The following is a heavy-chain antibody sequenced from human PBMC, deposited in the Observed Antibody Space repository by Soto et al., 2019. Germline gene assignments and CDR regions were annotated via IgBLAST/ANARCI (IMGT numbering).Heavy chain of an antibody. CDR3: AREGATYYFDY. Sequence: PGGSLRLSCAASGFTFSSYGMHWVRQAPGKGLEWVAVISYDGSNKYYADSVKGRFTISRDNSKNTLYLQMNSLRAEDTAVYYCAREGATYYFDYWGQGTLVTVSS. D-gene: IGHD1-26*01. CDR1: GFTFSSYG. CDR2: ISYDGSNK. V-gene: IGHV3-30*03. J-gene: IGHJ4*02.